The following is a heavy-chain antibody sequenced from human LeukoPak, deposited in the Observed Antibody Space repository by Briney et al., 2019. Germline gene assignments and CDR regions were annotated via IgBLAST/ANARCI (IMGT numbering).Heavy chain of an antibody. Sequence: PSETLSLTCTVSGGSISSSSYYWGWIRQPPGKGLEWIGSIYYSGSTYYNPSLKSRVTISVDTSKNQFSLKLSSVTAADTAVYYCARILAAMRSLIDYWGQGTLVTVSS. CDR3: ARILAAMRSLIDY. D-gene: IGHD2-2*01. V-gene: IGHV4-39*01. J-gene: IGHJ4*02. CDR2: IYYSGST. CDR1: GGSISSSSYY.